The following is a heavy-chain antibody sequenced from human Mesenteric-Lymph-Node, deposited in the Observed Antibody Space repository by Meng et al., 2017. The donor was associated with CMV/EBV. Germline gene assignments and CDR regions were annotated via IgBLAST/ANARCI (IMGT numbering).Heavy chain of an antibody. Sequence: GGSLRLSCAASGFSFNDYYMSWIRQAPGKGLEWVSYISSSGTTIYYADSVKGRFTISRDNAKNSLYLQMNSLRAEDTAVYYCARLTVTTYYYYGMDVWGQGTTVTVSS. D-gene: IGHD4-11*01. CDR1: GFSFNDYY. V-gene: IGHV3-11*04. J-gene: IGHJ6*02. CDR2: ISSSGTTI. CDR3: ARLTVTTYYYYGMDV.